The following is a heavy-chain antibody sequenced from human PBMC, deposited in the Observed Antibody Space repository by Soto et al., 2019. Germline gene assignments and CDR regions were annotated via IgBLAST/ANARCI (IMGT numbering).Heavy chain of an antibody. Sequence: SETLSLTCTVSGGSISSYYWSWIRQPPGKGLEWIGYIYYSGSTNYSPSLKSRVTISVDTSKNQFSLKLSSVTAADTAVYYCARDIAYCGSDCYWSGAFDIWGQGTMVTVSS. V-gene: IGHV4-59*01. CDR3: ARDIAYCGSDCYWSGAFDI. J-gene: IGHJ3*02. D-gene: IGHD2-21*02. CDR2: IYYSGST. CDR1: GGSISSYY.